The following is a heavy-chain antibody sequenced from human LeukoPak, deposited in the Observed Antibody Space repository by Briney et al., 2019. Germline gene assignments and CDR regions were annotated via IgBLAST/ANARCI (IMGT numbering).Heavy chain of an antibody. V-gene: IGHV3-30*04. CDR2: ISYDGGNI. CDR3: ARDPPFGSGWSQNHFDH. Sequence: PGGSLRLSCAPSGYTFDDFAMHWVRQAPGRRLEWVALISYDGGNIYYADSVQGRFTISRDNSKNMLFLQMNSLRPDDTAVYYCARDPPFGSGWSQNHFDHWGQGTLVTVS. D-gene: IGHD6-19*01. J-gene: IGHJ4*02. CDR1: GYTFDDFA.